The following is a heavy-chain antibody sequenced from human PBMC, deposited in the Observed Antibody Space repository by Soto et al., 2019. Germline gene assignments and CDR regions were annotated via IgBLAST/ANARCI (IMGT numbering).Heavy chain of an antibody. V-gene: IGHV1-69*12. J-gene: IGHJ4*02. CDR3: AREKCSGGSGSFDY. CDR2: IIPIFGTA. D-gene: IGHD2-15*01. Sequence: QVQLVQSGAEVKKPGSSVKVSCKASGGTFSSYAISWVRQAPGQGLEWMGGIIPIFGTANYAQKFQGRVTITADESTSTDYMELSSLRSEDTAVYYCAREKCSGGSGSFDYWGQGTLVTVSS. CDR1: GGTFSSYA.